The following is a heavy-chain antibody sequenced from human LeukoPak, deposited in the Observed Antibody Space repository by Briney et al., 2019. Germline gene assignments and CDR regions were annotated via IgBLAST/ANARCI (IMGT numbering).Heavy chain of an antibody. Sequence: ASVKVSCKASGYTFTSYYMHWVRQAPGQGLEWMGIINPSGGSTSYAQKFQGRVTMTRDTSTSAVYMELSSLRSEDTAVYYCARVMLAPWSLFDPWGQGTLVTVSS. V-gene: IGHV1-46*01. CDR1: GYTFTSYY. CDR2: INPSGGST. CDR3: ARVMLAPWSLFDP. D-gene: IGHD3-3*02. J-gene: IGHJ5*02.